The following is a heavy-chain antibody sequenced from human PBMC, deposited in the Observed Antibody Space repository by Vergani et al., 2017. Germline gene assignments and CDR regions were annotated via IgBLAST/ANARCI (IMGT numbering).Heavy chain of an antibody. V-gene: IGHV1-69*01. CDR1: GGTFSSYA. D-gene: IGHD1-1*01. CDR3: ARGRKGTTEGYYYYYYMDV. Sequence: QVQLVQSGAEVKKPGSSVKVSCKASGGTFSSYAISWVRQAPGQGLEWMGGIIPIFGTANYAQKFQGRVTITADESTSTAYMELSSLRSEDTAVYYCARGRKGTTEGYYYYYYMDVWGKGTTVTVAS. J-gene: IGHJ6*03. CDR2: IIPIFGTA.